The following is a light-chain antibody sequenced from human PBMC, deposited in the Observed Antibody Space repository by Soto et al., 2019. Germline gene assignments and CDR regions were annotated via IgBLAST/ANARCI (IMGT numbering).Light chain of an antibody. CDR3: QQYCTSPLS. J-gene: IGKJ4*01. V-gene: IGKV3-20*01. CDR1: QSVSSNY. Sequence: EIVLTQSPGTLSLSPGERATLSCRASQSVSSNYLAWYQQKPGQAPRVLIYGASSRAIGIPDRFSGSGSGTDFTLTISRLEPEDFAVYYCQQYCTSPLSFGGGTKVESK. CDR2: GAS.